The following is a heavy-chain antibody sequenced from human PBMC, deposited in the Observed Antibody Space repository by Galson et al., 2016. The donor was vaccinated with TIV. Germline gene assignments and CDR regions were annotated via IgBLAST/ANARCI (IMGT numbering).Heavy chain of an antibody. D-gene: IGHD2-21*02. CDR1: GYTFTSYY. J-gene: IGHJ4*02. CDR3: SRANACGGACSYFDF. Sequence: SVKVSCKASGYTFTSYYLYWVRQAPGQGLEWMGLINPSGSGTTYAQKFEGRVTMTRDTSTSTVYMELSSLRSEDTAVYYWSRANACGGACSYFDFWGQGTLVTVSS. V-gene: IGHV1-46*01. CDR2: INPSGSGT.